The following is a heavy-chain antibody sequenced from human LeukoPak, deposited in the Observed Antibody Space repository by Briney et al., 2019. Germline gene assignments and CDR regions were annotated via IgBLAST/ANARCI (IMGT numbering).Heavy chain of an antibody. J-gene: IGHJ4*02. CDR2: INSDGSWT. CDR1: GFTFTTYW. Sequence: GGSLRLSCAASGFTFTTYWMHWVRQAPGKGLVWVSHINSDGSWTGYADSVKGRFTISKDNAKNMVYLHMNSLRVDDTAVYYCVSFYETYWGRGTLVTV. D-gene: IGHD2-2*01. CDR3: VSFYETY. V-gene: IGHV3-74*01.